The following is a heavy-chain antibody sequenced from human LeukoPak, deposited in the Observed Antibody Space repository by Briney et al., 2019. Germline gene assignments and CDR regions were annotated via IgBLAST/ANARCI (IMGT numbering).Heavy chain of an antibody. CDR1: GGSISSYY. CDR3: ARGLLDGYTHPAAFDI. J-gene: IGHJ3*02. CDR2: IYYSGST. D-gene: IGHD5-24*01. Sequence: SETLSLTCAVSGGSISSYYWSWIRQPPGKGLEWIGYIYYSGSTNYNPSLKSRVTISVDTSKNQFSLKLSSVTAADTAVYYCARGLLDGYTHPAAFDIWGQGTMVTVSS. V-gene: IGHV4-59*01.